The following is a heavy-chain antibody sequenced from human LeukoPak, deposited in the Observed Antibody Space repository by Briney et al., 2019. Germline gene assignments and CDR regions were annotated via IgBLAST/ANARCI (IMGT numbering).Heavy chain of an antibody. V-gene: IGHV3-21*06. D-gene: IGHD3-22*01. CDR3: ARLRRNTDSRGFFYYYDY. Sequence: GGSLRLSCAASGFSFSSYSFNWVRQAPGKGLEWVSSINTVSSYIYYADSLKGRFTISRDNAKNSVYLQMDSLRDEDSAVYYCARLRRNTDSRGFFYYYDYWGQGTLVTVSS. CDR2: INTVSSYI. J-gene: IGHJ4*02. CDR1: GFSFSSYS.